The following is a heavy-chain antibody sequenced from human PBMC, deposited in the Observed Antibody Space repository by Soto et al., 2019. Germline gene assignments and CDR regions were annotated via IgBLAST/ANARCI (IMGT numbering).Heavy chain of an antibody. J-gene: IGHJ4*02. CDR1: GGSVSSGSYY. D-gene: IGHD3-22*01. CDR3: ARPRYSYASSGYYPDY. CDR2: IYYSGST. Sequence: PSETLSLTCTVSGGSVSSGSYYWSWIRQPPGKGLEWIGYIYYSGSTNYNPSLKSRVTISVDTSKNQFSLKLSSVTAADTAVYYCARPRYSYASSGYYPDYWGQGTLVTVSS. V-gene: IGHV4-61*01.